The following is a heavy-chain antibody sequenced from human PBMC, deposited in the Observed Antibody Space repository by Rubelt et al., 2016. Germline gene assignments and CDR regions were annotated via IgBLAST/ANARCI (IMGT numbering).Heavy chain of an antibody. D-gene: IGHD1-26*01. V-gene: IGHV4-39*01. CDR1: GGSISSSSYY. J-gene: IGHJ3*02. Sequence: QLQLQESGPGLVKPSETLSLTCTVSGGSISSSSYYWGWIRQPPGKGLEWIGSIYYSGSTYYNPSLKSRGTISVDTSKNQFSWKLSSVTAADTAVYYCARRFLSGSYSDAFDIWGQGTMVTVSS. CDR2: IYYSGST. CDR3: ARRFLSGSYSDAFDI.